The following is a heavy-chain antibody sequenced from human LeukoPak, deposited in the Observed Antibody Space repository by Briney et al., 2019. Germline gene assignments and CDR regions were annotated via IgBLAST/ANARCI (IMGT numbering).Heavy chain of an antibody. Sequence: ASVKVSCKASGGTFSSYAISWVRQAPGQGLEWMGRIIPIFGIANYAQKFQGRVTITADKSTSTAYMELSSLRSEDTAVYYCARDRSSGSHFDYRGQGTLVTVSS. V-gene: IGHV1-69*04. D-gene: IGHD3-22*01. CDR3: ARDRSSGSHFDY. CDR1: GGTFSSYA. CDR2: IIPIFGIA. J-gene: IGHJ4*02.